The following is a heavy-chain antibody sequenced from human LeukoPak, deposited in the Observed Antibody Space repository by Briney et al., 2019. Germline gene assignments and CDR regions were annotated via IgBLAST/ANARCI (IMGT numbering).Heavy chain of an antibody. D-gene: IGHD1-7*01. Sequence: GGSLRLSCAASGFTFSSYGMRWVRQAPGKGLEWVAVIWYDGSNKYYADSVKGRFTISRDNSKNTLYLQMNSLRAEDTAVYYCAKGNWNYPLDYWGQGTLVTISS. CDR3: AKGNWNYPLDY. J-gene: IGHJ4*02. CDR2: IWYDGSNK. V-gene: IGHV3-33*06. CDR1: GFTFSSYG.